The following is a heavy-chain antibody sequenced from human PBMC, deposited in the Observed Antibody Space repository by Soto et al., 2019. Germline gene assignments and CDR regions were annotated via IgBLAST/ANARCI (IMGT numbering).Heavy chain of an antibody. J-gene: IGHJ4*02. CDR2: INPSGGST. CDR3: ARDPHGRSNWNYDGLDY. CDR1: GYTFTSYY. Sequence: GASVKVSCKASGYTFTSYYMHWVRQAPGQGLEWMGIINPSGGSTSYAQKFQGRVTMTRDTSTSTVYMELSSLRSEDTAVYYCARDPHGRSNWNYDGLDYWGQGTLVTVSS. V-gene: IGHV1-46*01. D-gene: IGHD1-7*01.